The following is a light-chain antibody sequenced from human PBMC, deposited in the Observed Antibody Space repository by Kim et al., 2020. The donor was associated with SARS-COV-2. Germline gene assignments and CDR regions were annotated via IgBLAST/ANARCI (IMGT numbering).Light chain of an antibody. CDR2: AAS. Sequence: SASVGDRVTITCRASQNIINYLNWYQQKPEKAPKLLIYAASSLQSGVPSRFSGSGSGTDFTLTISSLQPEDFATYYCQQSYSTPRTFGQGTNLEI. J-gene: IGKJ2*01. V-gene: IGKV1-39*01. CDR3: QQSYSTPRT. CDR1: QNIINY.